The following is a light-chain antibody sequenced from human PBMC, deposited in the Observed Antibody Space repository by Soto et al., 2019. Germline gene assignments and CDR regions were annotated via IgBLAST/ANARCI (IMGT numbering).Light chain of an antibody. CDR1: QSISNF. CDR3: QQSYNTPRT. Sequence: DIQLTQSPSSLSASVGDRVTSTCRASQSISNFLNWYQQRPGQAPKLLISSSSNVQSGVPSRFSGRASGTDFTLTISGLQPEDAASYCCQQSYNTPRTFGQGTKVEI. V-gene: IGKV1-39*01. CDR2: SSS. J-gene: IGKJ1*01.